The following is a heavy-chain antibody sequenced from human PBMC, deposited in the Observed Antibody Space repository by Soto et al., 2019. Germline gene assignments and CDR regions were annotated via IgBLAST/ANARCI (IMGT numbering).Heavy chain of an antibody. J-gene: IGHJ4*02. Sequence: PGGSLRLSCAASGFTFSSYGMHWVRQAPGKGLEWVAVIWYDGSNKYYADSVKGRFTISRDNSKNTLYLQMNSLIAEDTAVYYCARGYCSSTSCYSFFDYWGQGTLVTVSS. D-gene: IGHD2-2*01. CDR2: IWYDGSNK. CDR3: ARGYCSSTSCYSFFDY. V-gene: IGHV3-33*01. CDR1: GFTFSSYG.